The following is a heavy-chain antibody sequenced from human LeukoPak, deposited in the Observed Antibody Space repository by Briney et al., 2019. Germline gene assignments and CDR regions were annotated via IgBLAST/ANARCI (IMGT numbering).Heavy chain of an antibody. CDR2: INTDGSEI. D-gene: IGHD3-9*01. V-gene: IGHV3-7*01. CDR1: GFTFSHYW. Sequence: GGSLRLSCVASGFTFSHYWMSWVRQAPGKGLEWVANINTDGSEIYYVDSVKGRFSISRDNFKNSLYLQMNSLRVEDTAVYYCGRDDWGPADYWGQGTLVTVSS. J-gene: IGHJ4*02. CDR3: GRDDWGPADY.